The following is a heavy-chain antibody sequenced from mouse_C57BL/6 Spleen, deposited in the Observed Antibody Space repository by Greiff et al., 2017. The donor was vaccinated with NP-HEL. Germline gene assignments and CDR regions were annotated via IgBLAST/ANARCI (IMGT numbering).Heavy chain of an antibody. Sequence: EVKLQQSGAELVRPGASVKLSCTASGFNIKDDYMHWVKQRPEQGLEWIGWIDPENGDTEYASKFKGKATITADTSSNTAYLQLSSLTSEDTAVYYCTSNTLSTVVATMAYWGQGTLVTVSA. CDR1: GFNIKDDY. CDR3: TSNTLSTVVATMAY. CDR2: IDPENGDT. V-gene: IGHV14-4*01. D-gene: IGHD1-1*01. J-gene: IGHJ3*01.